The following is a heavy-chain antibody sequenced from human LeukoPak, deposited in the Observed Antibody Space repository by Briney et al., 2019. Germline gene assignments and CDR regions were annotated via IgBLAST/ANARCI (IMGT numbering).Heavy chain of an antibody. CDR3: ATGRSVWNTVTPFDY. J-gene: IGHJ4*02. Sequence: SETLSLTCTVSGGSISSSSYYWGWIRQPPGKGLEWIGSIYYSGSTYYNPSLKSRVTISVDTSKNQFSLKLSSVTAADTAVDYCATGRSVWNTVTPFDYWGQGTLVTVSS. D-gene: IGHD4-17*01. CDR1: GGSISSSSYY. CDR2: IYYSGST. V-gene: IGHV4-39*01.